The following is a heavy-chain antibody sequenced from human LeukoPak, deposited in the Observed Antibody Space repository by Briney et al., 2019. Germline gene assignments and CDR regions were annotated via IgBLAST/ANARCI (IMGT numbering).Heavy chain of an antibody. D-gene: IGHD6-25*01. J-gene: IGHJ4*02. V-gene: IGHV4-59*08. Sequence: SETLSLTCTVSGGSISSYYWSWIRQPPGKGLEWIGYIYYGGSTNYNPSLKSRVTISVDTSKNQFSLKLSSVTAADTAVYYCARTRGRGYPFDYWGQGTLVTVSS. CDR3: ARTRGRGYPFDY. CDR1: GGSISSYY. CDR2: IYYGGST.